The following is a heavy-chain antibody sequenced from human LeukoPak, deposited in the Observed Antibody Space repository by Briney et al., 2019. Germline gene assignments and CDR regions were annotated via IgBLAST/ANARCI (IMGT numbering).Heavy chain of an antibody. V-gene: IGHV4-59*11. Sequence: SETLSLTCTISGGSINTHYWSWIRLPPGKGLEWIGYIYHSGTTAYSPSLQSRVTISIDSSDNQFSLKLTSVTAADTAVYYCARGSGHLALGYWGQGSLVTVYS. CDR1: GGSINTHY. CDR3: ARGSGHLALGY. J-gene: IGHJ4*02. D-gene: IGHD6-19*01. CDR2: IYHSGTT.